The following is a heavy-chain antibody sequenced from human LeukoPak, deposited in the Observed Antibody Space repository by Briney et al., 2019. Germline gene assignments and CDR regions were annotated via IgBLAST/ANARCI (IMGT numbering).Heavy chain of an antibody. J-gene: IGHJ4*02. D-gene: IGHD2-2*02. CDR3: ARGTKWVPAAIHYFDY. CDR1: GGSISSGSYY. V-gene: IGHV4-61*02. Sequence: SETLSLTCTVSGGSISSGSYYWSWIRQPAGKGLEWIGRIYTSGSTNYNPSLKSRVTISVDTSKNQFSLKLSSVTAADTAVYYCARGTKWVPAAIHYFDYWGQGTLVTVSS. CDR2: IYTSGST.